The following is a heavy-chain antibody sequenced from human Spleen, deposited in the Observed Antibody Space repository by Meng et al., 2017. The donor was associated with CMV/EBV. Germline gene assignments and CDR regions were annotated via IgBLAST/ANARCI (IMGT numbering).Heavy chain of an antibody. D-gene: IGHD3-10*01. J-gene: IGHJ4*02. CDR3: ARDYFGRYY. Sequence: GESLKISCAASGFTFSSHGLHWVRQAQGKGLEWVAFISYDGANKYHAEAVKGRFTISRDNSKNTLYLEMNSLRAEDRAVYYCARDYFGRYYWGQGTLVTVSS. CDR1: GFTFSSHG. CDR2: ISYDGANK. V-gene: IGHV3-30-3*01.